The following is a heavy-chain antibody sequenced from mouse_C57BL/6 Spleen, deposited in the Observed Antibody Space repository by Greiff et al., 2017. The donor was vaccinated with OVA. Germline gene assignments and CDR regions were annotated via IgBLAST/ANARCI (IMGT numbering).Heavy chain of an antibody. CDR1: GYTFTTYP. Sequence: VQLQQSGAELVKPGASVKMSCKASGYTFTTYPIEWMKQNHGKSLEWIGNFHPYNDDTKYNEKFKGKVTLTVEKSSSTVYLELSRLTSDDSAVYYCARGSYYYGSPWYFDVWGTGTTVTVSS. D-gene: IGHD1-1*01. J-gene: IGHJ1*03. V-gene: IGHV1-47*01. CDR2: FHPYNDDT. CDR3: ARGSYYYGSPWYFDV.